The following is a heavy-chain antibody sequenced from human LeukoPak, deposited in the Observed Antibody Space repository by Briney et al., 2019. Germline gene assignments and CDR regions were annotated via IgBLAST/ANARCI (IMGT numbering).Heavy chain of an antibody. J-gene: IGHJ4*02. CDR1: GFTFSSYW. Sequence: PGGSLRLSCAASGFTFSSYWMHWVRQSPGKGLVWVSRINSDGSSTSYADSVKGRFTISRDNAKNTLYLQMNSLRAEDTAVYYCARSRYSSSWGFDYWGQGTLVTVSS. CDR3: ARSRYSSSWGFDY. CDR2: INSDGSST. V-gene: IGHV3-74*01. D-gene: IGHD6-13*01.